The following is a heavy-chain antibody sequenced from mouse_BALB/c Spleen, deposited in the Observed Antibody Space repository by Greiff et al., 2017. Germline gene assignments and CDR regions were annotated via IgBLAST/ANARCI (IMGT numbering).Heavy chain of an antibody. J-gene: IGHJ4*01. CDR1: GFTFSSYG. V-gene: IGHV5-6-3*01. Sequence: EVHLVESGGGLVQPGGSLKLSCAASGFTFSSYGMSWVRQTPDKRLELVATINSNGGSTYYPDSVKGRFTISRDNAKNTLYLQMSSLKSEDTAMYYCTRDRGGNSYYYAMDYWGQGTSVTVSS. D-gene: IGHD2-1*01. CDR3: TRDRGGNSYYYAMDY. CDR2: INSNGGST.